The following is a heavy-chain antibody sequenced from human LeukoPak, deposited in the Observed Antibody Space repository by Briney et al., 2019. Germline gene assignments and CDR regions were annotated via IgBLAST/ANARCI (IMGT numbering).Heavy chain of an antibody. CDR2: ISGSGGTT. V-gene: IGHV3-23*01. CDR3: AKDVGKWESLHFFDY. Sequence: GGSLRLSCAASGFTFSSYAMSWVRQAPGKGLEWVSAISGSGGTTYYADSVKGRFTISRDNSRNTLYLQMNSLRGDDTAVYYCAKDVGKWESLHFFDYWGQGTLVTVSS. D-gene: IGHD1-26*01. J-gene: IGHJ4*02. CDR1: GFTFSSYA.